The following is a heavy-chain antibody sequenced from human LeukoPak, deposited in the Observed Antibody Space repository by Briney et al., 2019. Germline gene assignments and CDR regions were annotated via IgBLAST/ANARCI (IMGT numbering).Heavy chain of an antibody. Sequence: GGSLRLSCSASGFIFSNYGMYWVRQAPGKGPEFVSAISSDGDNTFYADSVKGRFTVSRDNSKSTLYLEMNSLRAEDTAVYFCARGNGPGSFLIDYLGQGALVTVSS. J-gene: IGHJ4*02. V-gene: IGHV3-64*04. CDR1: GFIFSNYG. CDR3: ARGNGPGSFLIDY. CDR2: ISSDGDNT. D-gene: IGHD3-10*01.